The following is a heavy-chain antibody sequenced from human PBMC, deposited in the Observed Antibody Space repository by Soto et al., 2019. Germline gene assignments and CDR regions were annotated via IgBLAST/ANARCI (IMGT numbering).Heavy chain of an antibody. V-gene: IGHV3-30-3*01. CDR3: AKDGGSYYEYYYGMDV. D-gene: IGHD3-16*01. J-gene: IGHJ6*02. CDR2: IPSEGNNK. Sequence: PGGSLRLSCAASGFTFSNYALHWVHQAPGKGLEWVAIIPSEGNNKYYADSVKGRFTISRDNSKNTLFLQMNSLRPEDTAVYYCAKDGGSYYEYYYGMDVWGQGTTVTVSS. CDR1: GFTFSNYA.